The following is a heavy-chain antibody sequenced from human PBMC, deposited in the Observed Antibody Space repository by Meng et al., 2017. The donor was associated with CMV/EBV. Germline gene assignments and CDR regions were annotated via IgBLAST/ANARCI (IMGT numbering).Heavy chain of an antibody. CDR3: ARGINNFDY. Sequence: LSLTCAASGFTFSSYAMHWVRQAPGKGLEWVAVISYDGSNKYYADSVKGRFTISRDNSKNPLYLQKNSLRAEDTAVYYCARGINNFDYWGQGTLVTVSS. V-gene: IGHV3-30-3*01. CDR2: ISYDGSNK. D-gene: IGHD3-16*01. CDR1: GFTFSSYA. J-gene: IGHJ4*02.